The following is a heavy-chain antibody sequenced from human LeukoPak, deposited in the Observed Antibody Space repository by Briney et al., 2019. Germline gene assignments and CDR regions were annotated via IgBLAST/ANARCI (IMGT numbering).Heavy chain of an antibody. V-gene: IGHV3-48*04. CDR3: ARAFRDVIFDS. D-gene: IGHD5-24*01. CDR1: GFTFSTYN. J-gene: IGHJ4*02. Sequence: GGSLRLSCAASGFTFSTYNMNWVRQAPGKGLEWVSYISSSSSTIYYADSVKGRFTISRDNAKNSLYLQMNILRAEDTAVYYCARAFRDVIFDSWGQGTLVTVSS. CDR2: ISSSSSTI.